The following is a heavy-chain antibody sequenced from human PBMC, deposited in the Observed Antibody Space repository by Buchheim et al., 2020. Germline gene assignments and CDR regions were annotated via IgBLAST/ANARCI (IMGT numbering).Heavy chain of an antibody. J-gene: IGHJ2*01. CDR2: INPDGSST. Sequence: EVQLVESGGGLVQPGGSLRLSCAASGFTFSSYWMNWVRQAPGKGLVWVSRINPDGSSTTYADSVKGRFTVSRDNAKNTLYLQMNSLRAEDTAVYYCARNNWNDELYWYFDLWGRGTL. CDR1: GFTFSSYW. V-gene: IGHV3-74*01. D-gene: IGHD1-1*01. CDR3: ARNNWNDELYWYFDL.